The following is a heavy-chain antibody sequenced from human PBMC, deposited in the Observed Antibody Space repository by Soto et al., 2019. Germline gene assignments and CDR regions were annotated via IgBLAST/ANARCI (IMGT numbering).Heavy chain of an antibody. Sequence: QVQLVESGGGVVQPGRSLRLSCAASGFTFSSYGMHWVRQAPGKGLEWVAVISYDGSNKYYADSVKGRFTISRDNSKNTLYLQMNSLRAEDTAVYYCAKDPRSRYYYDSSGLWLSWFDPWGQGTLVTVSS. J-gene: IGHJ5*02. D-gene: IGHD3-22*01. CDR3: AKDPRSRYYYDSSGLWLSWFDP. CDR2: ISYDGSNK. V-gene: IGHV3-30*18. CDR1: GFTFSSYG.